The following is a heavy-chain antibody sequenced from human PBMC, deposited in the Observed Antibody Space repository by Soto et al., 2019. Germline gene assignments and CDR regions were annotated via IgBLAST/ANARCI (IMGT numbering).Heavy chain of an antibody. Sequence: SGTLSLTCTVSGGSISTSGYFWGWIRQPPGKGLEWIGTIYYSGSTYYNPSLKSRVTISVDTSKNQFSLKLSSVTAADTAVYYRATRNWFDSWGQGTLVTVSS. CDR2: IYYSGST. CDR1: GGSISTSGYF. V-gene: IGHV4-39*01. CDR3: ATRNWFDS. J-gene: IGHJ5*01.